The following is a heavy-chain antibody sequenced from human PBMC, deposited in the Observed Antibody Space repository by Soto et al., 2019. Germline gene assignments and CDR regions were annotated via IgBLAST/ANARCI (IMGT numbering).Heavy chain of an antibody. CDR2: ISSSGSTI. CDR1: GFTFSDYY. Sequence: VGSLRLSCAASGFTFSDYYMSWIRQAPGKGLEWVSYISSSGSTIYYADSVKDRFTISRDNAKNSLYLQMNSLRAEDTAVYYCARVDDSSGFPQYYFDYWGQGTLVTSPQ. V-gene: IGHV3-11*01. CDR3: ARVDDSSGFPQYYFDY. D-gene: IGHD3-22*01. J-gene: IGHJ4*02.